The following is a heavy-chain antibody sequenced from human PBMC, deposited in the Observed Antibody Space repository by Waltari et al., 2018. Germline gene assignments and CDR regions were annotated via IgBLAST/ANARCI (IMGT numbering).Heavy chain of an antibody. CDR1: GFTLRNYA. V-gene: IGHV3-23*04. D-gene: IGHD5-18*01. CDR2: ISGRDDS. CDR3: ASRYGWPSNDY. Sequence: EVQLVESGGGLVQPGGSLRLSCAASGFTLRNYAMNWVRQAPGKGLEWVSAISGRDDSYYADSVRGRFTISRDNSKNTLFLQMNSLRAEDTAVYYCASRYGWPSNDYWGQGTLVTVSS. J-gene: IGHJ4*02.